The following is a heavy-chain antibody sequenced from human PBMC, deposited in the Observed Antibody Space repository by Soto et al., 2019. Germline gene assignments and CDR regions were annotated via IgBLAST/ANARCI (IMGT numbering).Heavy chain of an antibody. D-gene: IGHD3-22*01. CDR2: IWSDGSKK. V-gene: IGHV3-33*08. Sequence: GGSLRLSCAASGFTFSSYGMHWVRQAPGKGLEWVAVIWSDGSKKYYADSVKGRFTISRDNSKNTLYLQMNSLRAEDTAMYYCVRSYYYDSSGYYAPSWGQGTLVTVSS. CDR1: GFTFSSYG. CDR3: VRSYYYDSSGYYAPS. J-gene: IGHJ4*02.